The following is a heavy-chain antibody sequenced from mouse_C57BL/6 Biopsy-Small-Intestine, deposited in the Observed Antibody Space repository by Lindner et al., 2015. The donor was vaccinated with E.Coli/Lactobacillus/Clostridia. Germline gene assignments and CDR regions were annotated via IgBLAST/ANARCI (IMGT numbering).Heavy chain of an antibody. CDR2: ISSGSSTI. D-gene: IGHD4-1*01. J-gene: IGHJ4*01. V-gene: IGHV5-17*01. CDR1: GFTFSDYG. CDR3: ARLANWLGVYAMDY. Sequence: VQLQESGGGLVKPGGSLKLSCAASGFTFSDYGMHWVRQAPEKGLEWVAYISSGSSTIYYADTVKGRFTISRDNAKNTLFLQMTSLRSEDTAMYYCARLANWLGVYAMDYWGQGTSVTVSS.